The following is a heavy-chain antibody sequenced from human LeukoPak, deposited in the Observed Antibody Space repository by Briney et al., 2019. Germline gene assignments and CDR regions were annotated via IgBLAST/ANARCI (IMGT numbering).Heavy chain of an antibody. CDR2: INPNSGGT. CDR1: GYTFTGYY. J-gene: IGHJ2*01. Sequence: ASVKVSCKASGYTFTGYYTHWVRQAPGQGLEWMGWINPNSGGTNYAQKFQGRATMTRDTSISTAYMELSRLRSDDTAVYYCARQSDYGDWYFDLWGRGTLVTVSS. D-gene: IGHD4-17*01. V-gene: IGHV1-2*02. CDR3: ARQSDYGDWYFDL.